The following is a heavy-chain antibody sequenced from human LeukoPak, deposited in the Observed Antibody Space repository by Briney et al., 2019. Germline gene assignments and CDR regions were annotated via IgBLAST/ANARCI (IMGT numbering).Heavy chain of an antibody. CDR2: ISYDGSNK. J-gene: IGHJ3*02. Sequence: GGSLRLSCAASGFTFSSYAMHWVRQAPGKGLEWVAVISYDGSNKYYADSVKGRFTISRDNSKNTLYLQMNSLRAEDTAVYYCARTKVVDDAFDIWGQGTMVTVSS. V-gene: IGHV3-30-3*01. D-gene: IGHD3-22*01. CDR3: ARTKVVDDAFDI. CDR1: GFTFSSYA.